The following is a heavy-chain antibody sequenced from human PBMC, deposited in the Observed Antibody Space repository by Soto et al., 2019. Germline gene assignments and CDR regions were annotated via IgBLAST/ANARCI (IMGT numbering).Heavy chain of an antibody. Sequence: QVQLVQSGAEVQKPGSSVKVSCKASGGTFSSYAISWVRQAPGQGLEWMGGIIPIFGTANYAQKFQGRVTITADESTSTAYMELSSLRSEDTAVYYCARSYSSSSFYYYYGMDVWGQGTTVTVSS. CDR2: IIPIFGTA. CDR1: GGTFSSYA. CDR3: ARSYSSSSFYYYYGMDV. D-gene: IGHD6-6*01. J-gene: IGHJ6*02. V-gene: IGHV1-69*01.